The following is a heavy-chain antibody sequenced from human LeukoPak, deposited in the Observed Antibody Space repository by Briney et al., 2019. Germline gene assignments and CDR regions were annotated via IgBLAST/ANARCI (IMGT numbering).Heavy chain of an antibody. V-gene: IGHV4-34*01. CDR2: INHSGST. Sequence: PSETLSLTCAVYGGSFSGYYWSWIRQPPGKGLEWIGEINHSGSTNYNPSLKSRVTISVDTSKNQFSLKLSSVTAADTAVYYCARKVGVRGVFDYWGQGTLVTVSS. CDR3: ARKVGVRGVFDY. CDR1: GGSFSGYY. J-gene: IGHJ4*02. D-gene: IGHD3-10*01.